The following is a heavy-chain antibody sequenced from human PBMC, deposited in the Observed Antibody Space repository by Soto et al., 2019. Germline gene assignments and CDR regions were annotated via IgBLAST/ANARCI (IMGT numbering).Heavy chain of an antibody. J-gene: IGHJ4*02. CDR1: GFTFSKYA. D-gene: IGHD2-2*01. Sequence: PGGSVRLSCAASGFTFSKYAMNWVRQAPGKGLEWVSGISGSGVSTYYADSVKGRFTLSRDNAKNTLFLQMNSLRAEDTAVYYCAKAQIPMPATGKYLDSWGQGTLVTVSS. CDR2: ISGSGVST. V-gene: IGHV3-23*01. CDR3: AKAQIPMPATGKYLDS.